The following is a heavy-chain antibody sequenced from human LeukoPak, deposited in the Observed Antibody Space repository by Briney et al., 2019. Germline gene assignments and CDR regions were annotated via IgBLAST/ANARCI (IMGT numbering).Heavy chain of an antibody. CDR3: ARGIGIAAAGDIFDY. V-gene: IGHV3-21*01. Sequence: GGSLRLSCAASGFTLSSYSMNWVRQAPGKGLEWVSSVSSSSSYIYYADSVKGRFTISRDNAKKSLFLQMNSLRAEDTAVYYCARGIGIAAAGDIFDYWGQGTLVTVSS. D-gene: IGHD6-13*01. J-gene: IGHJ4*02. CDR1: GFTLSSYS. CDR2: VSSSSSYI.